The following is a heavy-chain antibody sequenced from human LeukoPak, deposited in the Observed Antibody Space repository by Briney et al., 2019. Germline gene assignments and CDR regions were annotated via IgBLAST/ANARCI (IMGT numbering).Heavy chain of an antibody. CDR3: AKGRVVAGSKSLTYHWLDP. J-gene: IGHJ5*02. Sequence: APVKVSCKASGYTFTGYYIHWVRQAPGQGLERVGVINPNSGGAKYPQKFQDRVTMTRYTSISTAYMGLSRLRSDDTAVYYCAKGRVVAGSKSLTYHWLDPWGQGTLVTVSS. CDR1: GYTFTGYY. CDR2: INPNSGGA. D-gene: IGHD6-19*01. V-gene: IGHV1-2*02.